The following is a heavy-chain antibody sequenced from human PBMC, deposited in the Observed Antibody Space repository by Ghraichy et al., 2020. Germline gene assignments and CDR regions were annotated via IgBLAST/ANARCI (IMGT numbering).Heavy chain of an antibody. CDR3: ALYTTDAFDV. CDR2: IYYSGIT. CDR1: GDSITRGGYY. Sequence: SETLSLTCSVSGDSITRGGYYWSWIRQHPGKGLEWVGFIYYSGITYYNPSLKSRVTTSIDTSKNQFSLKLTSVTAADTGVYYCALYTTDAFDVWGRGPMVTVSS. V-gene: IGHV4-31*03. D-gene: IGHD2-2*02. J-gene: IGHJ3*01.